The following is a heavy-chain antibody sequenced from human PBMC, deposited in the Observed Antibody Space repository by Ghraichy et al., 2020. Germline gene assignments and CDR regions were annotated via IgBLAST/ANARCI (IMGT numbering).Heavy chain of an antibody. CDR1: GYTFTSYG. J-gene: IGHJ5*02. CDR2: ISAYNGNT. V-gene: IGHV1-18*01. CDR3: ARDYCSSTSCYVGFFRTSQNNWFDP. Sequence: ASVKVSCKASGYTFTSYGISWVRQAPGQGLEWMGWISAYNGNTNYAQKLQGRVTMTTDTSTSTAYMELRSLRSDDTAVYYCARDYCSSTSCYVGFFRTSQNNWFDPWGQGTLVTVSS. D-gene: IGHD2-2*01.